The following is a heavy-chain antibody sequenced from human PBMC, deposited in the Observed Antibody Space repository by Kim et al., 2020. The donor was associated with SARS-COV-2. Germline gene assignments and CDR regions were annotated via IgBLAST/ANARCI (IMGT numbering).Heavy chain of an antibody. CDR1: GGSVSSGSYY. V-gene: IGHV4-61*01. D-gene: IGHD3-10*01. CDR2: IYYSGST. J-gene: IGHJ6*02. CDR3: ARATLWFAANEFGAMDV. Sequence: SETLSLTCTVSGGSVSSGSYYWSWLRQPPGKGLEWIGYIYYSGSTNYNLSLKSRVTISVDTPKNQFSLKLSSVTAADTGVYYCARATLWFAANEFGAMDVWGQKPTLTVPS.